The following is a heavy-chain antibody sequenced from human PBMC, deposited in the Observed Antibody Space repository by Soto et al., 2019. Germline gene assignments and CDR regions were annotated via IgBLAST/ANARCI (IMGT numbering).Heavy chain of an antibody. CDR1: GFTFDDYA. Sequence: LRLSCAASGFTFDDYAMHWVRQAPGKGLEWVSGISWNSGSIGYADSVKGRFTISRDNAKNSLYLQMNSLRAEDTALYYCAKALAFDIWGQGTMVTVSS. J-gene: IGHJ3*02. CDR3: AKALAFDI. CDR2: ISWNSGSI. V-gene: IGHV3-9*01.